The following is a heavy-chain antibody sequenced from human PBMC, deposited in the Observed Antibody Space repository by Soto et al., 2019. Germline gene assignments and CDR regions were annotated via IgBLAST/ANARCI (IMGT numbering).Heavy chain of an antibody. CDR1: GFTFSSYA. D-gene: IGHD6-19*01. J-gene: IGHJ4*02. Sequence: GGSLRLSCAASGFTFSSYAMSWVRQAPGKGLEWVSAISGSGGSTYYADSVKGRFTISRDNSKNTLYLQMNILRAEDTAVYYCAKTLYSSGWFDYWGQGTLVTVSS. CDR2: ISGSGGST. CDR3: AKTLYSSGWFDY. V-gene: IGHV3-23*01.